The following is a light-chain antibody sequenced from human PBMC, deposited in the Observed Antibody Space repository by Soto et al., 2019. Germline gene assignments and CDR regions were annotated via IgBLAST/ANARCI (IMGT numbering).Light chain of an antibody. CDR2: GAS. CDR1: QSVSSK. Sequence: VMTQSPATLSVSPGERATLSCRASQSVSSKLARYQQKPGQAPRLLIYGASTKATGIPARFSGSGSGTEFTLTISSLQSEDFAVYYCQQYNNWPRTFGQGTKVEIK. J-gene: IGKJ1*01. V-gene: IGKV3-15*01. CDR3: QQYNNWPRT.